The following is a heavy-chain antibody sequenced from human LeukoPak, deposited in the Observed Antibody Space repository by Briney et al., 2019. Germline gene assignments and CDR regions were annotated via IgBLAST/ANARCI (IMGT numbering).Heavy chain of an antibody. CDR1: GASMNSYY. Sequence: SETLSLTCTVSGASMNSYYWSWIRQPPGKGLEWIGFIYYSGSTNYNPSLKSGVTISVDTSKNQFSLKLSSVTAADTAVYYCARDYDTTNDKGGFDSWGQGTLVIVSS. J-gene: IGHJ4*02. V-gene: IGHV4-59*01. D-gene: IGHD2-8*01. CDR3: ARDYDTTNDKGGFDS. CDR2: IYYSGST.